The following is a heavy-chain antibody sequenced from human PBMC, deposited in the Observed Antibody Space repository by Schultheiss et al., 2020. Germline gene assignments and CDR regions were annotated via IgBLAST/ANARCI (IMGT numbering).Heavy chain of an antibody. CDR1: GGSISSSSYY. CDR3: ARGVLPYPPLPYYFDY. CDR2: IYYSGST. Sequence: SETLSLTCTVSGGSISSSSYYWGWIRQPPGKGLEWIGSIYYSGSTYYNPSLKSRVTISVDTSKNQFSLKLSSVTAADTAVYYCARGVLPYPPLPYYFDYWGQGTLVTVSS. J-gene: IGHJ4*02. D-gene: IGHD1-26*01. V-gene: IGHV4-39*01.